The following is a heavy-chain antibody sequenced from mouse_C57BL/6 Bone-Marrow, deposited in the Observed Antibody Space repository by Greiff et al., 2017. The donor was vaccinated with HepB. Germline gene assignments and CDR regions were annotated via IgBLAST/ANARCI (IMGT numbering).Heavy chain of an antibody. J-gene: IGHJ4*01. CDR3: ARRGIYYYGSSYVPYAMDY. V-gene: IGHV3-8*01. CDR1: GYSITSDY. CDR2: ISYSGST. D-gene: IGHD1-1*01. Sequence: VQLKESGPGLAKPSQTLSLTCSVTGYSITSDYWNWIRKFPGNKLEYMGYISYSGSTYYNPSLKSRISITRDTSKNQYYLQLNSVTTEDTATYYCARRGIYYYGSSYVPYAMDYWGQGTSVTVSS.